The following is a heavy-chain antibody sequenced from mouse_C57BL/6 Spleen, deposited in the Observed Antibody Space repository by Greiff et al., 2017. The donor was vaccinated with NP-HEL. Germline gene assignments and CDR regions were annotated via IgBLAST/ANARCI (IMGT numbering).Heavy chain of an antibody. D-gene: IGHD1-1*01. CDR2: IDPSDSYT. CDR1: GYTFTSYW. Sequence: QVQLKQPGAELVKPGASVKLSCKASGYTFTSYWMQWVKQRPGQGLEWIGEIDPSDSYTNYNQKFKGKATLTVDTSSSTAYVQLSSLTAEDSAVYYCARSHYYGSSSRDYWGQGTTLTVSS. V-gene: IGHV1-50*01. J-gene: IGHJ2*01. CDR3: ARSHYYGSSSRDY.